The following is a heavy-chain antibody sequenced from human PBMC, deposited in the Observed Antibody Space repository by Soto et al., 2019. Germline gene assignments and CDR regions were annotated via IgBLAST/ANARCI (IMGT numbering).Heavy chain of an antibody. Sequence: SETLSLTCAVYGGSFSGYYWSWIRQPPGKGLEWIGEINHSGSTNYNPSLKSRVTISVDTSKNQFSLKLSSVTAVDTAVYYCARGGITIFGVVIIGNNWFDPWGQGTLVTVSS. CDR3: ARGGITIFGVVIIGNNWFDP. CDR1: GGSFSGYY. CDR2: INHSGST. V-gene: IGHV4-34*01. D-gene: IGHD3-3*01. J-gene: IGHJ5*02.